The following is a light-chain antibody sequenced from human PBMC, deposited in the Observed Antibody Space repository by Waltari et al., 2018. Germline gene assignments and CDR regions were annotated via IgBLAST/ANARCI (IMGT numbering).Light chain of an antibody. CDR2: QDN. Sequence: QSALPQPASGSGSPGQSITISCTGTASDVGIYNFVSWYQQHPGKAPKLMIYQDNQRPAGVSHRFSGSKSGNTASLTISGLQAEDEANYYCSSYAGSVVFGGGTK. CDR3: SSYAGSVV. CDR1: ASDVGIYNF. V-gene: IGLV2-23*01. J-gene: IGLJ2*01.